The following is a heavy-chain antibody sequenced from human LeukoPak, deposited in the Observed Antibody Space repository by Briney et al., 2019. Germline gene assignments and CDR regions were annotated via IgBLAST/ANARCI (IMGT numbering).Heavy chain of an antibody. Sequence: SETLSLTCAVYGGSFSGYYWSWIRQPPGKGLEWVGEINHSGSTNYNPSLKSRVTISVDTSKNQFSLKLSSVTAADTAVYYCARSSPWDNWFDPWGRGTLVTVSS. CDR2: INHSGST. CDR1: GGSFSGYY. CDR3: ARSSPWDNWFDP. D-gene: IGHD1-26*01. J-gene: IGHJ5*02. V-gene: IGHV4-34*01.